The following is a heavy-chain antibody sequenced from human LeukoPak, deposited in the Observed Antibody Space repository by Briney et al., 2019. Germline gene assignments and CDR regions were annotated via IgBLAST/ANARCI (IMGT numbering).Heavy chain of an antibody. D-gene: IGHD3-9*01. V-gene: IGHV3-30*04. Sequence: GGSLRLSCAASGFTFSSYAMHWVRQAPGKGLEWVAVISYDGSNKYYADSVKGRFTVSRDNSKNTLYLQTNSLRAEDTAVYYCARERGVRSYYDILTGYYDYFDYWGQGTLVTVSS. J-gene: IGHJ4*02. CDR1: GFTFSSYA. CDR2: ISYDGSNK. CDR3: ARERGVRSYYDILTGYYDYFDY.